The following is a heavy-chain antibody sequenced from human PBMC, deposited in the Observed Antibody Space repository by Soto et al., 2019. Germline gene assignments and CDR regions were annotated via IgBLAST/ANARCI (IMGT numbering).Heavy chain of an antibody. CDR1: GFTFSNYA. Sequence: EMQLLESGGGLVQPGGSLRLFCAASGFTFSNYAMTWVRQAPGEGLEWVSTITPTGVTYYGDTVKGRFTISRDNSKSTLFLQMNSLRAEDTAIYYCARTDKFNSQSSGWANRFDCWGQGTLVTGSS. J-gene: IGHJ4*02. CDR3: ARTDKFNSQSSGWANRFDC. D-gene: IGHD6-19*01. CDR2: ITPTGVT. V-gene: IGHV3-23*01.